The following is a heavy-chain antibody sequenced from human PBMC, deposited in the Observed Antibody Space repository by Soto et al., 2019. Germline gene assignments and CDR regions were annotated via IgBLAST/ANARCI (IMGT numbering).Heavy chain of an antibody. D-gene: IGHD2-2*02. CDR2: ISYDGSNK. CDR1: GFTFSSYA. Sequence: QVQLVESGGGVVQPGRSLRLSCAASGFTFSSYAMHWVRQAPGKGLEWVAVISYDGSNKYYADSVKGRFTISRDNSKNTLYLRMNSLRAEDTAVYYCARDLSRGCCTRGYYYGMDVW. V-gene: IGHV3-30-3*01. CDR3: ARDLSRGCCTRGYYYGMDV. J-gene: IGHJ6*01.